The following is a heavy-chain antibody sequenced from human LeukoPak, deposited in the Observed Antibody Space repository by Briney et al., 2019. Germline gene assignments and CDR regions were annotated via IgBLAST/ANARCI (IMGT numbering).Heavy chain of an antibody. CDR1: GFTFGDYA. D-gene: IGHD3-22*01. CDR2: IRRKAHGGTT. CDR3: TRVTYYYDNSGYFHFDS. Sequence: SLRLSCTTSGFTFGDYAMSWVRQAPGMGLEWVSFIRRKAHGGTTEYAASVKGRFSSSRDDSKSIAYLQMNSLKTEDTAVYFCTRVTYYYDNSGYFHFDSWGQGSLVTVSS. V-gene: IGHV3-49*04. J-gene: IGHJ4*02.